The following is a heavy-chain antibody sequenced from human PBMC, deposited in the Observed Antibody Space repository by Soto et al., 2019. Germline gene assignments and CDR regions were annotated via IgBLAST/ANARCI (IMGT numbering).Heavy chain of an antibody. CDR1: GGSISSGGYY. CDR3: ARGVLH. CDR2: ISYSGST. V-gene: IGHV4-31*03. J-gene: IGHJ4*01. Sequence: QVQLQESGPGLVQPSQTLSLTCTVSGGSISSGGYYWSWIRQHPGTGREWIGHISYSGSTYYNTSLKSRVTMSVDTSRNQFSLIVNSVTAADTAVYYCARGVLHWGQGTLVTVSS.